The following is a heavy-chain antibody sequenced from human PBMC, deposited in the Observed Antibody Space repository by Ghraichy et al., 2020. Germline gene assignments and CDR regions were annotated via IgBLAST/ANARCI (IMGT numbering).Heavy chain of an antibody. V-gene: IGHV3-23*01. Sequence: GGSLRLSCAASGFTFSSNVMTWVRQVPGKGLEWVAAISGSGGSTYYADSVKGRFTISRDNSKNTLYLQMNTLRAEDTAVYYCAKNLGSSLGSGFDYWGQGTLVIVSS. CDR1: GFTFSSNV. J-gene: IGHJ4*02. CDR2: ISGSGGST. D-gene: IGHD3-3*01. CDR3: AKNLGSSLGSGFDY.